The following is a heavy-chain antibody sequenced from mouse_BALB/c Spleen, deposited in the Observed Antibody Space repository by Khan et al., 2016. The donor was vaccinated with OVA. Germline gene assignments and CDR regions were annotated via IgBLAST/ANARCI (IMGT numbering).Heavy chain of an antibody. J-gene: IGHJ2*01. V-gene: IGHV2-9*02. Sequence: QVQLKESGPGLVAPSQSLSITCTVSGFSLTSYGIHWVRQPPGKGLEWLGIIWAGGSTNYNSALMSRLSISKDNSRSQVFLKMNSLQTSDTAMYFCARNRESDYFDYWGQGTTLTVSS. CDR1: GFSLTSYG. CDR3: ARNRESDYFDY. CDR2: IWAGGST.